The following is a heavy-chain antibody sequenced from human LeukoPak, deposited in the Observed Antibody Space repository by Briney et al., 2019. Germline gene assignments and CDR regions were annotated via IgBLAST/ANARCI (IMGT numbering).Heavy chain of an antibody. D-gene: IGHD2-15*01. CDR2: IYTRGST. CDR3: ARGVGGYCSGGSCYSGPNWFDP. V-gene: IGHV4-61*02. Sequence: TLSLTCTVSGGSISSGSYYWSWIRQPAGKGLEWIGRIYTRGSTNYNPSLKSRVTISVDTSKNQFSLKLSSVTAADTAVYYCARGVGGYCSGGSCYSGPNWFDPWGQGSLVTVSS. CDR1: GGSISSGSYY. J-gene: IGHJ5*02.